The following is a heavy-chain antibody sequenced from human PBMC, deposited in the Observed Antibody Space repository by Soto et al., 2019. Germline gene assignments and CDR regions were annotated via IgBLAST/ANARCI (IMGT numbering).Heavy chain of an antibody. CDR3: ARGDLEDILVVVGARPGEYGTDI. J-gene: IGHJ6*02. V-gene: IGHV3-30-3*01. Sequence: QVQLVESGGGVVQPGGSLRLSCAASGFTFRNNAMHWVRQAPGKGLECLAVIAHDGSNAFYRDSVKGRFTVSRDNSKNTLYLYMNRLRSEDTGVYYCARGDLEDILVVVGARPGEYGTDIWGQGTTVIVSS. D-gene: IGHD2-15*01. CDR1: GFTFRNNA. CDR2: IAHDGSNA.